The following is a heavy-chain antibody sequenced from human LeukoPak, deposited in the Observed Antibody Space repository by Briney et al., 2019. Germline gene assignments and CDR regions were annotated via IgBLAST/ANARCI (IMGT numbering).Heavy chain of an antibody. CDR1: GITFSSYA. V-gene: IGHV3-23*01. CDR2: ISGSGGRT. D-gene: IGHD2-2*01. CDR3: AKDRYALGYCSSTSCYFDY. Sequence: GGSLRLSCAASGITFSSYAMSWVRQAPGKGLEWVSVISGSGGRTYYADSVKGRFTISRDNSKNSLYLQMNSLRAEDTAVYYCAKDRYALGYCSSTSCYFDYWGQGTLVTVSS. J-gene: IGHJ4*02.